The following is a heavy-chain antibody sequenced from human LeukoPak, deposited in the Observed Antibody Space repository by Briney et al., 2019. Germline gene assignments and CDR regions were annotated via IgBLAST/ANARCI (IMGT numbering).Heavy chain of an antibody. CDR3: ARGRLDYSSGWYYYYDMDV. J-gene: IGHJ6*02. Sequence: SETLSLTCAVYGGSFSGYYWSWIRQPPGKGLEWIGEINHSGSTNYNPSLKSRVTISVDTSKNQFSLKLSSVTAADTAVYYCARGRLDYSSGWYYYYDMDVWGQGTTVTDSS. D-gene: IGHD6-19*01. CDR2: INHSGST. V-gene: IGHV4-34*01. CDR1: GGSFSGYY.